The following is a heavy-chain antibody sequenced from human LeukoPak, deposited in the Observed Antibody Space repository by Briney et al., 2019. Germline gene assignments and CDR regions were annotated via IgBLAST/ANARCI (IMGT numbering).Heavy chain of an antibody. CDR3: ARAGGDITSSQDLDY. D-gene: IGHD3-10*01. V-gene: IGHV4-59*11. J-gene: IGHJ4*02. CDR2: ISYSGST. CDR1: GASISSHY. Sequence: SETLSLTCTVSGASISSHYWSWIRQPPGKGLEWIGYISYSGSTNYNPSLTSRVTISVDTSENQFSLKMTSVTPADTAVYYCARAGGDITSSQDLDYWGQGTLVTVSS.